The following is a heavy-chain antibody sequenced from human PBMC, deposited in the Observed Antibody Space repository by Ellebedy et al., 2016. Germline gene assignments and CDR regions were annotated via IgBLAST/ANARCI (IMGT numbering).Heavy chain of an antibody. V-gene: IGHV3-21*01. Sequence: GESLKISCAASGFTFSSYSMNWVRQAPGKGLEWVSSISSSSSYIYYADSVKGRFTISRDNAKNSLNLQMNSLRAEDTAVYYCVRVSKDSYGTGLDYWGQGTLVTVSS. CDR2: ISSSSSYI. J-gene: IGHJ4*02. CDR1: GFTFSSYS. D-gene: IGHD3-16*01. CDR3: VRVSKDSYGTGLDY.